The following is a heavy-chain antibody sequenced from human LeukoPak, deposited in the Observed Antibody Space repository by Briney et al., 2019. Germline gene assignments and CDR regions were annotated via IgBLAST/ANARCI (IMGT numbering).Heavy chain of an antibody. V-gene: IGHV3-30*18. D-gene: IGHD6-19*01. Sequence: GGSLRLSCATSGFTFDDYAMHWVRQAPGKGLEGVAVISYDGSNKYYADSVKGRFTISRDNSKNTLYLQMNSLRAEDTAVYYCAKEGAGQWLVRIHWFDPWGQGTLVTVSS. J-gene: IGHJ5*02. CDR1: GFTFDDYA. CDR3: AKEGAGQWLVRIHWFDP. CDR2: ISYDGSNK.